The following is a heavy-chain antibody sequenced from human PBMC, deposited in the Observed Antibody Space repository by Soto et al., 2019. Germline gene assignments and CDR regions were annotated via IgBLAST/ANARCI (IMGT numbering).Heavy chain of an antibody. CDR1: GGSISSYY. Sequence: KTSETLSLTCTVSGGSISSYYWSWIRQPPGKGLEWIGYIYYSGSTNYNPSLKSRVTISVDTSKNQFSLKLSSVTAADTAVYYCAREYIAARSELYYFDYWGQGTLVTVSS. D-gene: IGHD6-6*01. CDR3: AREYIAARSELYYFDY. J-gene: IGHJ4*02. V-gene: IGHV4-59*01. CDR2: IYYSGST.